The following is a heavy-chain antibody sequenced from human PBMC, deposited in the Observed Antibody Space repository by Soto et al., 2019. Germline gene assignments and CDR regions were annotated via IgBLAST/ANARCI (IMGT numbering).Heavy chain of an antibody. CDR2: ISVSGGST. CDR3: ARLTTTVTTDDYYGMDI. CDR1: GFTFSSYA. J-gene: IGHJ6*02. V-gene: IGHV3-23*01. D-gene: IGHD4-4*01. Sequence: GSLRLSCVASGFTFSSYAMSWVRQAPRRGLEWVSSISVSGGSTYYADSVKGRSTISRDISKNTLYLQMNSLRVEDTAVYYCARLTTTVTTDDYYGMDIWGQGTTVTVSS.